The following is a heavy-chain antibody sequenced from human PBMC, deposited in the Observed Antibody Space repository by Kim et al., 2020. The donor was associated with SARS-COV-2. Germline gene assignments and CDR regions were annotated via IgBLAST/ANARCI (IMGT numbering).Heavy chain of an antibody. CDR2: ISSSGSTI. J-gene: IGHJ4*02. V-gene: IGHV3-48*03. CDR3: ARAQWWPWFDYFDY. CDR1: GFTFSSYE. D-gene: IGHD2-15*01. Sequence: GGSLRLSCAASGFTFSSYEMNWVRQAPGKGLEWVSYISSSGSTIYYADSVKGRFTISRDNAKNSLYLQMNSLRAEDTAVYYCARAQWWPWFDYFDYWGQGTLVTVSS.